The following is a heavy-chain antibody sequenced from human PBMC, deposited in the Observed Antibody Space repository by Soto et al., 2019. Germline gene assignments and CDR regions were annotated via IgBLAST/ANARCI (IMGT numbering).Heavy chain of an antibody. CDR1: GFTLSSYW. CDR3: GTDQWGGAFDI. D-gene: IGHD3-10*01. CDR2: IREDGKEI. V-gene: IGHV3-7*01. Sequence: QPGGSLRLSCAASGFTLSSYWMAWVRQTPGKGLEFVANIREDGKEINYVDSVKGRFTISRDNAKNSLFLQMNSLRDDDTAVYYCGTDQWGGAFDIGGQGTMVTVSS. J-gene: IGHJ3*02.